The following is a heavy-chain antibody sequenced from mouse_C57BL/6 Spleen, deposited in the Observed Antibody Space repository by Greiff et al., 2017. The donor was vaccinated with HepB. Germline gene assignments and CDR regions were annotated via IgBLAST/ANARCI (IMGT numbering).Heavy chain of an antibody. D-gene: IGHD2-1*01. CDR1: GFNITGDY. Sequence: EVQLQQSGAELVRPGASVKLSCTASGFNITGDYMHWVKQRPEQGLEWIGWIDPENGDTEYASKFQGKATITADTSSNTAYLQLSSLTSEDTAVYYCTIYYGNAFAYWGQGTPVTVSA. V-gene: IGHV14-4*01. J-gene: IGHJ3*01. CDR3: TIYYGNAFAY. CDR2: IDPENGDT.